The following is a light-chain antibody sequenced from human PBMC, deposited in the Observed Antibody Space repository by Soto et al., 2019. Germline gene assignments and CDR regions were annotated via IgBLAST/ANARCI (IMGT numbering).Light chain of an antibody. CDR3: QQYNNWPQT. CDR1: QSISSN. J-gene: IGKJ1*01. Sequence: EIVMTQSPDTLPVSPGERATLSCRASQSISSNLAWYQQKPGQAPRLLIYGASTRATGIPARFSGSGSGTEFTLTISSLQSEDFAVYYCQQYNNWPQTFGQGTKVDIK. CDR2: GAS. V-gene: IGKV3-15*01.